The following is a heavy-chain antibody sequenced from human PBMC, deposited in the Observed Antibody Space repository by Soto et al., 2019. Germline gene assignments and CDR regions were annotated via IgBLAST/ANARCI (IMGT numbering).Heavy chain of an antibody. V-gene: IGHV1-2*02. J-gene: IGHJ4*02. CDR1: GYTFTGYY. D-gene: IGHD3-10*01. Sequence: ASVKVSCKASGYTFTGYYMHWVRQAPGQGLEWMGWINPNSGGTNYAQKFQGRVTMTRDTSISTAYMELSRLRSDDTAVYYCARVRLGSYYSYYFDYWGQGTLVTVSS. CDR3: ARVRLGSYYSYYFDY. CDR2: INPNSGGT.